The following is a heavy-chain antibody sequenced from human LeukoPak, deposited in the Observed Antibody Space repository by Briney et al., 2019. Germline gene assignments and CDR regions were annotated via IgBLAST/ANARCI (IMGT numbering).Heavy chain of an antibody. V-gene: IGHV3-30*18. CDR2: ISYDGSNK. CDR1: GFTFSSYG. J-gene: IGHJ4*02. Sequence: GRSLRLSCAASGFTFSSYGMHWVRQAPGKGLEWVAVISYDGSNKYYADSVKGRFTTSRDNSKNTLYLQMNSLRAEDTAVYYCAKDKSGEFDYWGQGTLVTVSS. CDR3: AKDKSGEFDY. D-gene: IGHD1-26*01.